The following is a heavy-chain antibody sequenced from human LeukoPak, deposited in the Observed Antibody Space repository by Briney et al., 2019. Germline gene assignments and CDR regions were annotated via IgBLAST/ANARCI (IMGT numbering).Heavy chain of an antibody. Sequence: ASVKVSCKASGYTFTSYYMHWVRQAPGQGLEWMGIINPSGGSTTYAQKFQGRVNMTRDTSTSIAYMEVSSLRSEDTAVYYCARDESRYGDYGPPYLDYWGQGTPVTVSS. J-gene: IGHJ4*02. D-gene: IGHD4-17*01. CDR2: INPSGGST. CDR3: ARDESRYGDYGPPYLDY. V-gene: IGHV1-46*01. CDR1: GYTFTSYY.